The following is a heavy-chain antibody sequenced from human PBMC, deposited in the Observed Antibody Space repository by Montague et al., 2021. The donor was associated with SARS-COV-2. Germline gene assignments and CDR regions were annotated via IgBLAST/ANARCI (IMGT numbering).Heavy chain of an antibody. J-gene: IGHJ6*02. Sequence: SETLSLTCTVSGGSISSYYWSWIRQPPGKGLQWIGYIYNNGSTNCNTSLKSRVTLSIDTSKNQFSLKLTSVTAADTAVYYCAREGGDSADYYYYAMDVWGQGTTVTVSS. V-gene: IGHV4-59*01. CDR1: GGSISSYY. CDR3: AREGGDSADYYYYAMDV. CDR2: IYNNGST. D-gene: IGHD2-21*02.